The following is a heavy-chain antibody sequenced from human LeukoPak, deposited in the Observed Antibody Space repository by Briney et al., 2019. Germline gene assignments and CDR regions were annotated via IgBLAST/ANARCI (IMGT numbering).Heavy chain of an antibody. D-gene: IGHD6-13*01. V-gene: IGHV3-30*03. CDR2: ISYDGSNK. J-gene: IGHJ6*03. CDR1: GFTFSSYG. Sequence: PGGSLRLSCAASGFTFSSYGMHWVRQAPGKGLEWVAVISYDGSNKDYADSVKGRFTISRDNAKSSLFLQMNSLRAEDTGVYYCASDSSSSPAYYHYYMDAWGKGTTVTVSS. CDR3: ASDSSSSPAYYHYYMDA.